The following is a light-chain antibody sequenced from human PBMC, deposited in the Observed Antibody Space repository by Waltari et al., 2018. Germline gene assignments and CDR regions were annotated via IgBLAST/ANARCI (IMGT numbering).Light chain of an antibody. CDR2: WAS. CDR3: QQYYSAPYT. J-gene: IGKJ2*01. CDR1: QSVFYNSNNKHY. V-gene: IGKV4-1*01. Sequence: DIVMTQSPDSLAVSLGERAPIPCKSSQSVFYNSNNKHYLAWYQQKVGQPPKLLIYWASSRESGVPDRFSGTVSGTDFTLTISSLQAEDVAVYYCQQYYSAPYTFGQGTKLEIK.